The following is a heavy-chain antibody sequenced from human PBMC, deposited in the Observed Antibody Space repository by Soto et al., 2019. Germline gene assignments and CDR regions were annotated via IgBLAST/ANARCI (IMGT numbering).Heavy chain of an antibody. CDR2: IHHSGST. D-gene: IGHD6-13*01. V-gene: IGHV4-59*01. CDR3: TRGDSSSWRPHFDY. J-gene: IGHJ4*02. Sequence: QVQLQESGPGLVRPSETLSLTCTVSGASSKSYYWSWIRQPPGKGLEWIGFIHHSGSTNYNPSLKTRLTMSVDTSKNQFSLKLSSVTAADTAVYYCTRGDSSSWRPHFDYWGQGTLVTVSS. CDR1: GASSKSYY.